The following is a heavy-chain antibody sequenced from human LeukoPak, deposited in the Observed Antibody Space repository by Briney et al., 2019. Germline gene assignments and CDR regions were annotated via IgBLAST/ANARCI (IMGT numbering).Heavy chain of an antibody. CDR2: IYHSGST. CDR1: GYSISSGYY. V-gene: IGHV4-38-2*02. D-gene: IGHD6-19*01. Sequence: SETLSLTCTVSGYSISSGYYWGWIRQPPGKGLEWIGSIYHSGSTYYNPSLKSRVTISVDTSKNQFSLKLSSVTAADTAVYYCARDKYSSGLYYFDYWGQGTLVTVSS. CDR3: ARDKYSSGLYYFDY. J-gene: IGHJ4*02.